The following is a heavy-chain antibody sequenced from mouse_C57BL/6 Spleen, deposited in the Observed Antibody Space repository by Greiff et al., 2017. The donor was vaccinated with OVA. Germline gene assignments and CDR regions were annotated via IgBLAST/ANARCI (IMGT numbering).Heavy chain of an antibody. V-gene: IGHV5-6*01. Sequence: VQLVESGGDLVKPGGSLKLSCAASGFTFSSYGMSWVRQTPDKRLEWVATISSGGSYTYYPDSVKGRFTISRDNAKNTLYLQMSSLKSEDTAMYYCARFYDSRGDYAMDYWGQGTSVTVSS. D-gene: IGHD2-3*01. CDR1: GFTFSSYG. J-gene: IGHJ4*01. CDR3: ARFYDSRGDYAMDY. CDR2: ISSGGSYT.